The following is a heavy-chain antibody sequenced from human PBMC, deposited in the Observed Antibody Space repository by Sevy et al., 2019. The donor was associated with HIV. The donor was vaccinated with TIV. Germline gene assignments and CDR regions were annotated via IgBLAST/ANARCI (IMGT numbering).Heavy chain of an antibody. CDR3: ARDFMGPTTFGTQFDY. CDR1: GFALDGYT. D-gene: IGHD3-10*02. J-gene: IGHJ4*02. Sequence: RGSLRLSCLASGFALDGYTMHWVRQAPGKSLEWVSLISWDGHSTYYADSVKGRFTISRDNSKNSVFLQMDSLSTEDTAFYYCARDFMGPTTFGTQFDYWGQGTLVTVSS. CDR2: ISWDGHST. V-gene: IGHV3-43*01.